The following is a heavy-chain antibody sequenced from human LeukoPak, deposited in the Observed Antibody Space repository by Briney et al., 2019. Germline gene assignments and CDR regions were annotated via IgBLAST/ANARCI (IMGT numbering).Heavy chain of an antibody. CDR2: ISYDGSNK. J-gene: IGHJ4*02. Sequence: GGSLRLSCAASGFTFSSYGMHWVRQAPGKGLEWVAVISYDGSNKYYADSVKGRFTISRDNSKNTLYLQMNSLRAEDTAVYYCANPPTVTSFDCWGQGTLVTVSS. CDR1: GFTFSSYG. CDR3: ANPPTVTSFDC. D-gene: IGHD4-11*01. V-gene: IGHV3-30*18.